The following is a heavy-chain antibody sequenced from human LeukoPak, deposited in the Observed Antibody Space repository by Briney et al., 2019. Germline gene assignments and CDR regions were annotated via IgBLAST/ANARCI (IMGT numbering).Heavy chain of an antibody. D-gene: IGHD3-9*01. Sequence: GGSLRLSCAASEFTFSSYSMNWVRQAPGKGLEWVSYSSSRSSTIYYADSVKGRFTISRDNAKNSLYLQMNSLRDEDTAVYYCARVWDYDILTGRHYYYYGMDVWGQGTTVTVSS. J-gene: IGHJ6*02. CDR2: SSSRSSTI. V-gene: IGHV3-48*02. CDR3: ARVWDYDILTGRHYYYYGMDV. CDR1: EFTFSSYS.